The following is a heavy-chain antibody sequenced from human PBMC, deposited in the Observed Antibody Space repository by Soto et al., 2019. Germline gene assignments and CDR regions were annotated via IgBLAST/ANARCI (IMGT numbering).Heavy chain of an antibody. D-gene: IGHD6-6*01. Sequence: QVQLVQSGAEVKKPGSSVKVSCKASGGTFSSYAISWVRQAPGQGLEWMGGIIPIFGTANYAQKFQGRVTITADEFTSTAYMELSSLRSEDTAVYYCADHEYSCWTRSGYGMVVWGQGTTVTVSS. J-gene: IGHJ6*01. CDR1: GGTFSSYA. CDR3: ADHEYSCWTRSGYGMVV. V-gene: IGHV1-69*01. CDR2: IIPIFGTA.